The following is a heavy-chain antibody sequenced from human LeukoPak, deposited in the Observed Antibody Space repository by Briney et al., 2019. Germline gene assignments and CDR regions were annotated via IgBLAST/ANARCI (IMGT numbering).Heavy chain of an antibody. CDR2: IYYSGST. D-gene: IGHD1-26*01. Sequence: SETLSLTCTVSGGSISSYYWSWIRQPPGKGLEWIGYIYYSGSTNYNPSLKSRVTISVDTSKNQFSLKLSSVTAADTAVYYCARGVARWEARPDDAFDIWGQGTMVTVSS. J-gene: IGHJ3*02. CDR3: ARGVARWEARPDDAFDI. V-gene: IGHV4-59*01. CDR1: GGSISSYY.